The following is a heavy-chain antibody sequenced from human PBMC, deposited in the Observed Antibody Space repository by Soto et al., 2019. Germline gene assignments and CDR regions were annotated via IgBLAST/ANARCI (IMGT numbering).Heavy chain of an antibody. CDR2: VIPLFDTA. CDR3: TTGRHNDGYNFYHGMDV. D-gene: IGHD2-2*01. J-gene: IGHJ6*02. CDR1: GGIFTNNA. V-gene: IGHV1-69*01. Sequence: QVQVVQSGAEVKKPGSSVKVSCKVSGGIFTNNAISWVRQAPGQGLEWLGGVIPLFDTAYYAQIFRGRLRISADGATTTGYKEPSGLTSADTAVYFFTTGRHNDGYNFYHGMDVWGQGTTVTVS.